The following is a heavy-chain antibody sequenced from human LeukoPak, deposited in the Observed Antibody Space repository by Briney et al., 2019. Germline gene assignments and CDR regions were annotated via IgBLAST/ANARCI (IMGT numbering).Heavy chain of an antibody. V-gene: IGHV5-51*01. D-gene: IGHD3-22*01. Sequence: GESLKISCKGSGYSFTSYWIGWVRQMPGKGLEWMGIIYPGDSDTRYSPSFQGQVTISADKSISTAYLQWSSLKASDTAMYYCARQTHYYDSSGYAFDIWGQGTMVTVSS. CDR3: ARQTHYYDSSGYAFDI. CDR2: IYPGDSDT. J-gene: IGHJ3*02. CDR1: GYSFTSYW.